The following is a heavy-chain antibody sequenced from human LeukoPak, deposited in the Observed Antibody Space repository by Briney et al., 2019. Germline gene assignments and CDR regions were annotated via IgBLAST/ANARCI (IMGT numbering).Heavy chain of an antibody. CDR1: GFTFSNAW. CDR3: ATDFYDST. CDR2: IRRNSDGGTI. Sequence: GGSLRLSGATSGFTFSNAWMNWVRQAPGKGRELVVRIRRNSDGGTIASAAPVKGRFTLSRDDSKTTLYLQMNSLQTEDTAVYYCATDFYDSTWGQGTLVTVSS. J-gene: IGHJ5*02. V-gene: IGHV3-15*07. D-gene: IGHD3-22*01.